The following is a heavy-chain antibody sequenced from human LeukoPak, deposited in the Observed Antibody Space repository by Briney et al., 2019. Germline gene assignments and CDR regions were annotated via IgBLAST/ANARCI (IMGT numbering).Heavy chain of an antibody. CDR1: GFTFSNYA. CDR3: ARDRYYTLDY. CDR2: ITSYRRDT. J-gene: IGHJ4*02. V-gene: IGHV3-21*01. D-gene: IGHD3-3*01. Sequence: PGGSLRLSCEASGFTFSNYAMNWVRQTPGKGLEWVSSITSYRRDTYYADSVKGRFTISRDNAKNTLFLQMNSLRAEDTAVYYCARDRYYTLDYWGQGTLVTVSS.